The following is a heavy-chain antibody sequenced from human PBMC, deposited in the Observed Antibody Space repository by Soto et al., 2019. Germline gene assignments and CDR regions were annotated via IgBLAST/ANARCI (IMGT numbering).Heavy chain of an antibody. CDR3: TRGLLTDFFDY. CDR1: GFTFDTYA. J-gene: IGHJ4*02. Sequence: VQLVESGGGVVQSGRSLRLSCATSGFTFDTYAMHWVRQAPGKGLEWVAVISYDGSNQFYAGSVKGRFTVSGDNSKNTLYLQVNSLRNDDTAVYYCTRGLLTDFFDYWGQGALVTVSS. CDR2: ISYDGSNQ. V-gene: IGHV3-30-3*01.